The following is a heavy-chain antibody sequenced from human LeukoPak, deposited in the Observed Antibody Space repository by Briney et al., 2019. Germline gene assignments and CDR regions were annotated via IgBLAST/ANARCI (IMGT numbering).Heavy chain of an antibody. Sequence: ASVKVSCKTSGYSENFYGITWVRQVAGQGLEWMGWISAQHGQTEYAPNSQDRVTMTTDTYTNTAYMELRSLRSDDTAVYYCARESPGYGDYDRFWFDPWGQGTLVTVSS. CDR3: ARESPGYGDYDRFWFDP. D-gene: IGHD4-17*01. CDR1: GYSENFYG. J-gene: IGHJ5*02. V-gene: IGHV1-18*01. CDR2: ISAQHGQT.